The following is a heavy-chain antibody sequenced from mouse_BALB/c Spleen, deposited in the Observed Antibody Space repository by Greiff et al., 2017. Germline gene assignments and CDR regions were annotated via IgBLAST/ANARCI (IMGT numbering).Heavy chain of an antibody. D-gene: IGHD3-1*01. CDR2: ISCYNGAT. V-gene: IGHV1S34*01. CDR3: ARGNSGYVANAMDY. J-gene: IGHJ4*01. Sequence: LVKTGASVKISCKASGYSFTGYYMHWVKQSHGKSLEWIGYISCYNGATSYNQKFKGKATFTVDTSSSTAYMQFNSLTSEDSAVYYCARGNSGYVANAMDYWGQGTSVTVSS. CDR1: GYSFTGYY.